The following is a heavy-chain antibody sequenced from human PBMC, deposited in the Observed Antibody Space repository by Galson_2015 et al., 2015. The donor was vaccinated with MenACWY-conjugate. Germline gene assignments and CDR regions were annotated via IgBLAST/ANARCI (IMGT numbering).Heavy chain of an antibody. CDR3: ARYPSNTSSSGSSY. J-gene: IGHJ4*02. V-gene: IGHV4-61*08. CDR1: GGSVSSTDYY. Sequence: ETLSLTCTVSGGSVSSTDYYWSCILQPPGKGLEWIGYIYYSGSANYNPFFKSRVTISVDTSKNQFSLKVNSVTAADTAVYYCARYPSNTSSSGSSYWGQGTLVTVSS. D-gene: IGHD6-6*01. CDR2: IYYSGSA.